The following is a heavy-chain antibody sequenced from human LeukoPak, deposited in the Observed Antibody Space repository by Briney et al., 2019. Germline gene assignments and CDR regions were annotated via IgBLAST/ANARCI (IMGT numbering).Heavy chain of an antibody. J-gene: IGHJ5*02. D-gene: IGHD4-17*01. Sequence: PGGSLRLSCAASGFTFSAYWMHWVRQVPGKGLVWVAHINTYGTTTTYGDSVEGRFTISRDNAENALYLEMNSLRDDDTAVYYCARGSYTVTTKDWFDPSGQGTQVTVSS. CDR3: ARGSYTVTTKDWFDP. CDR1: GFTFSAYW. CDR2: INTYGTTT. V-gene: IGHV3-74*03.